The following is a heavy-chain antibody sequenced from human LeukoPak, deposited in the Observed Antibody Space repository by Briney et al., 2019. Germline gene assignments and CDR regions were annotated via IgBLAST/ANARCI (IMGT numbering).Heavy chain of an antibody. J-gene: IGHJ4*02. CDR2: IKQDGSEE. D-gene: IGHD3-22*01. CDR3: ARSYYDSSGSHFDS. Sequence: GGSLRLSCAASGITFSSSWMNWVRQSPGKGLEWVANIKQDGSEEYYVDSVKGRFTISRDNDKNSLYLQMNSLRADDTAVYYCARSYYDSSGSHFDSWGQGTLVTVSS. V-gene: IGHV3-7*01. CDR1: GITFSSSW.